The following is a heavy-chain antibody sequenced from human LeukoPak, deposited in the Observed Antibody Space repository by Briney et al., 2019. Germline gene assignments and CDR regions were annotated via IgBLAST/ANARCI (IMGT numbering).Heavy chain of an antibody. CDR3: AKDLRQSYVGTFDI. CDR2: ISYDGSYN. CDR1: GFTFSSYG. Sequence: GGSLRLSCEASGFTFSSYGMHWVRQAPGKGLEWVAVISYDGSYNYYVDSVKGRFTISRDNSKNTLYLQMNSLRAEDTAVYYCAKDLRQSYVGTFDIWGQGTMVTVSS. D-gene: IGHD1-26*01. J-gene: IGHJ3*02. V-gene: IGHV3-30*18.